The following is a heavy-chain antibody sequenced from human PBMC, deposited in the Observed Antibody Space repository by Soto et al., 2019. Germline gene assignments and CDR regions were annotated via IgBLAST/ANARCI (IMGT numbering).Heavy chain of an antibody. CDR1: GYTFTSYG. J-gene: IGHJ4*02. Sequence: GASVKVSCKASGYTFTSYGISWVRQAPGQGLEWMGWISAYNGNTNYVQKLQGRVTMTTDTSTSTAYMELRSLRSDDTAVYYCAREGATLGYSYFDYWGQGTLVTVSS. D-gene: IGHD1-26*01. V-gene: IGHV1-18*04. CDR2: ISAYNGNT. CDR3: AREGATLGYSYFDY.